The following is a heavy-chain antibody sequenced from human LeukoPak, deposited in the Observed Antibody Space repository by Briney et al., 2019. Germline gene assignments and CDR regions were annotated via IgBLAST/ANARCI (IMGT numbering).Heavy chain of an antibody. Sequence: GGSLRLSCAASGFTFSSYAMHWARQAPGKGLEWVAVISYDGSNKYYADSVKGRFTISRDNSKNTLYLQMNSLRAEDTAVYYCARDPPSFQHWGQGTLVTVSS. J-gene: IGHJ1*01. CDR2: ISYDGSNK. CDR1: GFTFSSYA. V-gene: IGHV3-30*04. CDR3: ARDPPSFQH.